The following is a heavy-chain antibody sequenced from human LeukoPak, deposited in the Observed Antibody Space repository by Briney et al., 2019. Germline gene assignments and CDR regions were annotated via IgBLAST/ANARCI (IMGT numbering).Heavy chain of an antibody. CDR1: GYSFTTYA. D-gene: IGHD6-19*01. CDR2: INPVNGNT. Sequence: ASVKVSCKASGYSFTTYAMHWVRQAPGQRLEWMGWINPVNGNTKYSEKFQGRVSITRDTSASTAYMELSSLRSDDTAVYYCAREIAVAGTEDYYYYGMDVWGQGTTVTVSS. J-gene: IGHJ6*02. CDR3: AREIAVAGTEDYYYYGMDV. V-gene: IGHV1-3*01.